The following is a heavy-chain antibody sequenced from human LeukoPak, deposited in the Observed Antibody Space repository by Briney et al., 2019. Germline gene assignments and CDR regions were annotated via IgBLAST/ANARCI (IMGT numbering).Heavy chain of an antibody. J-gene: IGHJ1*01. D-gene: IGHD6-25*01. Sequence: ASVKVSCKASGYTFTSYYMHWVRQAPGQGLEWMGLINPTGDRTSHAQQFQGRVTMTRNTPTSTVYMELSSLRSEDTAVYYCTREESSGNDGYFQHWGQGTLVTVSS. CDR3: TREESSGNDGYFQH. CDR2: INPTGDRT. CDR1: GYTFTSYY. V-gene: IGHV1-46*03.